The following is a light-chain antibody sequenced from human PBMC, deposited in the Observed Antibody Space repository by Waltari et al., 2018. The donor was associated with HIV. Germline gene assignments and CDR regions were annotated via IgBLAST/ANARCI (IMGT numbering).Light chain of an antibody. CDR2: NNY. J-gene: IGLJ2*01. Sequence: QSVLTQPPSASGTPGQRVTISCSGSTSNIGIHTVSWYQHLPGTAPKLLIYNNYQRPSGVPDRFSGSKSDTSASLAISGLQSEDEAGYFCAAWDDSLNGAIFGGGTKLTVL. CDR1: TSNIGIHT. V-gene: IGLV1-44*01. CDR3: AAWDDSLNGAI.